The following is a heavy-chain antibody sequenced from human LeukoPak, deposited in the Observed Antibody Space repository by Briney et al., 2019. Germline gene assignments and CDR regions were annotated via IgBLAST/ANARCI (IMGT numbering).Heavy chain of an antibody. D-gene: IGHD3-22*01. CDR3: ASQKANFYDSSGDV. CDR2: ISGSGGNT. V-gene: IGHV3-23*01. CDR1: GFTFSSYA. J-gene: IGHJ6*02. Sequence: GGSLRLSCAASGFTFSSYAMSWVRQAPGKGLEWVSAISGSGGNTYYAGSVKGRFTIFRDNSKNMLYLQMNSLRAEDTALYYCASQKANFYDSSGDVWGQGTTVTVSS.